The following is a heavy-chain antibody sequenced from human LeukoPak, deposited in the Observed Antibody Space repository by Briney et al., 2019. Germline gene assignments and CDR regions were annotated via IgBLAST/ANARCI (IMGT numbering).Heavy chain of an antibody. D-gene: IGHD3-16*02. CDR3: ARGYYDYVWGSYRYYYFDY. J-gene: IGHJ4*02. CDR1: GGSITNYY. Sequence: SETLSLTCTVSGGSITNYYWSWIRQPPGKGLEWIGEINHSGSTNYNPSLKSRVTISVDTSKNQFSLKLSSVTAADTAVYYCARGYYDYVWGSYRYYYFDYWGQGTLVTVSS. V-gene: IGHV4-34*01. CDR2: INHSGST.